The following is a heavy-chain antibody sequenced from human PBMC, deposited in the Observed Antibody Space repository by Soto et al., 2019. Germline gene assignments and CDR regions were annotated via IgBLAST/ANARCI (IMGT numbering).Heavy chain of an antibody. CDR3: ARGGTPIDY. CDR2: ISAYNGNT. Sequence: QVQLVQSGAEVKKPGASVKVSCKASGYTFTNFGISWVRQAPGQGLEWMGWISAYNGNTNYAQNFQGRVTMTTNTSTSKAYMERRSLRSDGTAVYYSARGGTPIDYWGQGTLVTVSS. D-gene: IGHD3-16*01. V-gene: IGHV1-18*01. J-gene: IGHJ4*02. CDR1: GYTFTNFG.